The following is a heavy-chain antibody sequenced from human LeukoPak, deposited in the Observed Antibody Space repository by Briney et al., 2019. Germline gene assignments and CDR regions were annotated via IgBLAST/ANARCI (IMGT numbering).Heavy chain of an antibody. V-gene: IGHV4-59*08. Sequence: SETLSLTCTVSGGSISSYYWSWIRQPPGKGLEWIGYIYYSGSTNYNPSLKSRVTISVDTSKNQFSLKLSSVTAADTAVYYCARHGLGYCSGGSCRYFQHWGQGTLVTVSS. CDR3: ARHGLGYCSGGSCRYFQH. CDR1: GGSISSYY. J-gene: IGHJ1*01. CDR2: IYYSGST. D-gene: IGHD2-15*01.